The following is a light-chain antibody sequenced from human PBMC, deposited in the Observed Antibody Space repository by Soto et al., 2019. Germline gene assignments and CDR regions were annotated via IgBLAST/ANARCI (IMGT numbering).Light chain of an antibody. CDR3: QQYGSSPPT. CDR1: QSVSSSY. CDR2: VAS. V-gene: IGKV3-20*01. Sequence: EIGLTQSPGTLSLSPGERATLSCRASQSVSSSYLAWYQQKPGQAPRLLIYVASSRATGITDRFSGSGSGTDFTLTISRLEREDFAVYYCQQYGSSPPTFGQGTKVEIK. J-gene: IGKJ1*01.